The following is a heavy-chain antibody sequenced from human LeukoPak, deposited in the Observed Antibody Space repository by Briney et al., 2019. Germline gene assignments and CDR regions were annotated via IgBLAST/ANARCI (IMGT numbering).Heavy chain of an antibody. Sequence: GESLRLSCAASGFTFSSYAMSWVRQAPGKGLEWVSAISGSGGSTYYADSVKGRFTVSRDNSKNTLYLQMNSLRAEDTAVYYCAKSLSKWELLTGFDYWGQGTLVTVSS. CDR2: ISGSGGST. J-gene: IGHJ4*02. CDR1: GFTFSSYA. V-gene: IGHV3-23*01. CDR3: AKSLSKWELLTGFDY. D-gene: IGHD1-26*01.